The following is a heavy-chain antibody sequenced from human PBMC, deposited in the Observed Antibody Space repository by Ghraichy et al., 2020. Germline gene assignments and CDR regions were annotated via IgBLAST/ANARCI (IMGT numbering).Heavy chain of an antibody. D-gene: IGHD6-19*01. Sequence: SETLSLTCTVSGGSISSHHWSWIRQPAGKGLEWIGRIYSSGGTNYNPSLKSRVTMSVDTSKNQCSLKLSSVTAADTAVYYCASENAVAGVLNWFDPWGQGTLVTVSS. CDR2: IYSSGGT. CDR1: GGSISSHH. CDR3: ASENAVAGVLNWFDP. J-gene: IGHJ5*02. V-gene: IGHV4-4*07.